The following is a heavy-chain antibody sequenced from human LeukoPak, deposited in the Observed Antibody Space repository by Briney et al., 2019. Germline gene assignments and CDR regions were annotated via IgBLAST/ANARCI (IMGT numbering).Heavy chain of an antibody. Sequence: GRSLRLSRAASGFTFSSNGMHWVRQAPGKGLEWVAFIWYDGSNKYYADSVKGRFVISRDNSKNTLYLQMNSLRAEDTALYYCARDPGGWSFDYWGQGTLVTVSS. V-gene: IGHV3-33*01. J-gene: IGHJ4*02. CDR1: GFTFSSNG. CDR3: ARDPGGWSFDY. CDR2: IWYDGSNK. D-gene: IGHD1-14*01.